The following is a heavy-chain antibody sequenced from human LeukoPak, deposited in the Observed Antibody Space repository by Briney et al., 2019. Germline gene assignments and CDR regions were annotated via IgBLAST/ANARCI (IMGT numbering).Heavy chain of an antibody. Sequence: GASVKVSCKASGYTFSSYGITWVRQAPGQGLEWMGWISAYSGNTNYAQKLQGRVTMTTDTSTSTAYMELRSLRSDDTAVYYCARGPAIAARRNYYYYMDVWGKGTTVTVSS. V-gene: IGHV1-18*01. CDR1: GYTFSSYG. D-gene: IGHD6-6*01. CDR3: ARGPAIAARRNYYYYMDV. CDR2: ISAYSGNT. J-gene: IGHJ6*03.